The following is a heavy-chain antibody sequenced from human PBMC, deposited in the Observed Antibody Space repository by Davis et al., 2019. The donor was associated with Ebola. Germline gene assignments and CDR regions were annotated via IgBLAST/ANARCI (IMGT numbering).Heavy chain of an antibody. CDR2: IYYSGST. D-gene: IGHD4-17*01. CDR3: ARRGYGDYYFDY. J-gene: IGHJ4*02. V-gene: IGHV4-59*08. CDR1: GGSISSYY. Sequence: SETLSLTCAVSGGSISSYYWSWIRQPPGKGLEWIGYIYYSGSTNYNPSLKSRVTISVDTSKNQFSLKLSPVTAADTAVYYCARRGYGDYYFDYWGQGTLVTVSS.